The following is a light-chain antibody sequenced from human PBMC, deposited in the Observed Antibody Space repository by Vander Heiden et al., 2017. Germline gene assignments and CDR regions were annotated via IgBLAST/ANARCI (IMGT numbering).Light chain of an antibody. CDR2: GAS. CDR3: QQYGSSPLT. J-gene: IGKJ4*01. Sequence: EIVLTQSPGTQSLSPGERATLSCSASQSVSSSYLAWYQQKPGQAPRLLIYGASSRATGVPDRFSGSGSGTDFTLTISRLEPEDVAVYYCQQYGSSPLTFGGGTKVEIK. V-gene: IGKV3-20*01. CDR1: QSVSSSY.